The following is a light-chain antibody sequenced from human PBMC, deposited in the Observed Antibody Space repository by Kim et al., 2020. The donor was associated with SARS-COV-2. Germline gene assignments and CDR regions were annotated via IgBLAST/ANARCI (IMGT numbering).Light chain of an antibody. CDR1: QSISSY. CDR2: AAS. V-gene: IGKV1-39*01. Sequence: DIQMTQSPSSLSASVGDRVTITCRASQSISSYLNWYQQKPGKAPNLLIYAASSLQSGVPSRFSGSGSGTDFTLTISSLQPEDFATYYCQQSYNSLRTFGQGTKVDIK. J-gene: IGKJ1*01. CDR3: QQSYNSLRT.